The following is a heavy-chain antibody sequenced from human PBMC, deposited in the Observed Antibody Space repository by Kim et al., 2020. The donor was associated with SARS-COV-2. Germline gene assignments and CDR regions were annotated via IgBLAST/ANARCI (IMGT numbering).Heavy chain of an antibody. CDR1: GFTFSSYA. D-gene: IGHD2-8*02. Sequence: GGSLRLSCAASGFTFSSYAMHWVRQAPGKGLEWVAVISYDGSNKYYADSVKGRFTISRDNSKNTLYLQMNSLRAEDTAVYYCARDGVDCTGGVCYAYSFLRYYYYYMDVWGKGTTVTVSS. V-gene: IGHV3-30-3*01. CDR3: ARDGVDCTGGVCYAYSFLRYYYYYMDV. CDR2: ISYDGSNK. J-gene: IGHJ6*03.